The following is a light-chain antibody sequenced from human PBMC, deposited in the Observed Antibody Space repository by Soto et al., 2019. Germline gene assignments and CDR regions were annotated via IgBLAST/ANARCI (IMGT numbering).Light chain of an antibody. V-gene: IGKV1-39*01. CDR3: QHSYTTPPWT. CDR1: QSISSY. Sequence: IQMTQSPSSLSASRGDRVTITCRASQSISSYLNWYQQKPGKAPNLLISAASNLQSGVPSRFSGSGSGTDFTLTISSLQPEDFATYYCQHSYTTPPWTFGQGTRLEIK. J-gene: IGKJ5*01. CDR2: AAS.